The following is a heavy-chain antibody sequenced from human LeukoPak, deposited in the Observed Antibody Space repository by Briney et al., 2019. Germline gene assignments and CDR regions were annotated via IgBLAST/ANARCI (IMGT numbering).Heavy chain of an antibody. J-gene: IGHJ4*02. CDR3: ARDPFRYGLGY. CDR1: GGSISSGGYC. CDR2: IYYSGST. Sequence: PSQTLSLTCTVSGGSISSGGYCWSWIRQHPGRGLEWIGYIYYSGSTYYNTSLKSRVTISVDTSKNQFSLKLSSVTAADTAVYYCARDPFRYGLGYWGQGTLVTVSS. V-gene: IGHV4-31*03. D-gene: IGHD5-18*01.